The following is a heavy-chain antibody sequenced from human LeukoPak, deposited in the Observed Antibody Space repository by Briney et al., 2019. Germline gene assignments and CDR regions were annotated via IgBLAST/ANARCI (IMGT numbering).Heavy chain of an antibody. CDR3: AKDSSSWGGDFDY. Sequence: GGSLRLSCAASGFTFDDYAMHWVRQAPGKGLEWVSGISWNSGSIGYADSVKGRFTISRDNAKNSLYLQMNSLSAEDTALYYCAKDSSSWGGDFDYWGQGTLVTVSS. D-gene: IGHD6-13*01. V-gene: IGHV3-9*01. CDR1: GFTFDDYA. J-gene: IGHJ4*02. CDR2: ISWNSGSI.